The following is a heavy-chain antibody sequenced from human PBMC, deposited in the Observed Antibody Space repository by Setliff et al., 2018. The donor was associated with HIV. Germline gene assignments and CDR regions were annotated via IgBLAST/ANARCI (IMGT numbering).Heavy chain of an antibody. CDR2: IYPSGSP. J-gene: IGHJ6*03. CDR1: GGSISNYY. Sequence: SETLSLTCTVSGGSISNYYWSWIRQPPGKGLEWIGYIYPSGSPDYPSGNTVYNPSFRSRVTISVDTSENQFSLKLSSVTAADTAVYYCARVLVRYYYGSGTEAGYYHMDVWGKGTTVTVSS. CDR3: ARVLVRYYYGSGTEAGYYHMDV. D-gene: IGHD3-10*01. V-gene: IGHV4-4*08.